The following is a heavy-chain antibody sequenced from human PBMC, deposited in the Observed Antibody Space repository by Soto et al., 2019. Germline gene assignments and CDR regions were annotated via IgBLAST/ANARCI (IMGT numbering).Heavy chain of an antibody. CDR3: ATVIPENLSGSYNPDFDY. D-gene: IGHD1-26*01. V-gene: IGHV1-24*01. Sequence: ASVKVSCKVSGYTLTELSMHWVRQAPGKGLEWMGGFDPEDGETIYAQKFQGRVTMTEVTSTDTAYMELSSLRSEDTAVYYCATVIPENLSGSYNPDFDYWGQGTLVTVSS. CDR2: FDPEDGET. CDR1: GYTLTELS. J-gene: IGHJ4*02.